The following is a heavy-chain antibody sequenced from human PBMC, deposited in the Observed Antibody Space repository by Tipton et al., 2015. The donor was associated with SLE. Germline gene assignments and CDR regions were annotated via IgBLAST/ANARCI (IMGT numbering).Heavy chain of an antibody. D-gene: IGHD3-10*01. V-gene: IGHV1-8*01. J-gene: IGHJ4*02. CDR2: QNPYNGNT. Sequence: VTGQGLEWMGWQNPYNGNTGYAQQFQGRVIMTSSDSVNTAYMELSSLTSEDTAVYYCAKTVDRWSRETFDYWGLGTLVTVSS. CDR3: AKTVDRWSRETFDY.